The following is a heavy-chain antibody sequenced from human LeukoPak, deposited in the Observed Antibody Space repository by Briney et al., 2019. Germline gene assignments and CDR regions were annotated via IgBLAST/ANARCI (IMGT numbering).Heavy chain of an antibody. CDR1: VTFSNAW. CDR2: FKIKADGGTT. J-gene: IGHJ4*02. D-gene: IGHD5-12*01. V-gene: IGHV3-15*01. Sequence: GGSLRLSCAASVTFSNAWMNWVRQAPGKGLEWVGHFKIKADGGTTDYAAPVKDRFTISRDDSQNTLYLQMNSLKTEDTAVYYCARGPSGYHNTGGQGTLVTVSS. CDR3: ARGPSGYHNT.